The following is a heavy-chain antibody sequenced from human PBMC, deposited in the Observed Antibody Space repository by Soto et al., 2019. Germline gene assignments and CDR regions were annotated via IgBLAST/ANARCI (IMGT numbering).Heavy chain of an antibody. Sequence: ASVKVSCKASGYTFTGYYMHWVRQAPGQGLEWMGWINPNSGGTNYAQKFQGRVTMTRDTSISTAYMDLSRLRSDATAVYYCARSKAAAGRGPPYNWFDPWGQGTLVTVSS. D-gene: IGHD6-13*01. CDR3: ARSKAAAGRGPPYNWFDP. CDR2: INPNSGGT. V-gene: IGHV1-2*02. CDR1: GYTFTGYY. J-gene: IGHJ5*02.